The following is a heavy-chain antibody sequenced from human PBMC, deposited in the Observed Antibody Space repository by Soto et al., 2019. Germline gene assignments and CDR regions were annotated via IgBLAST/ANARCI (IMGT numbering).Heavy chain of an antibody. D-gene: IGHD3-10*01. V-gene: IGHV4-39*01. Sequence: QLQLQESGPGLVKPSETLSLTCTVSGGSISSSSYYWGWIRQPPGKGLEWIGSIYYSGSTYYNPSLKSRVTISVDTSKNQFSLKLSSVTAADTAVYYCASPGPGGLFDYWGQGTLVTVSS. CDR1: GGSISSSSYY. CDR3: ASPGPGGLFDY. J-gene: IGHJ4*02. CDR2: IYYSGST.